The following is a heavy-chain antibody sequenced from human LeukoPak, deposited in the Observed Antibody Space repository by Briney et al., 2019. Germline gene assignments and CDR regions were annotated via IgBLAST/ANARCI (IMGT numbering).Heavy chain of an antibody. V-gene: IGHV4-39*01. CDR3: ARHQPLGYGGNSDAFDI. Sequence: PSETLSLTCTVSGGSISSSSYYWGWIRQPPGKGLEWIGSIYYSGSTYYNPSLKSRVTISVDTSMNQFSLKLSSVTAADTAVYYCARHQPLGYGGNSDAFDIWGQGTMVTVSS. CDR1: GGSISSSSYY. D-gene: IGHD4-23*01. J-gene: IGHJ3*02. CDR2: IYYSGST.